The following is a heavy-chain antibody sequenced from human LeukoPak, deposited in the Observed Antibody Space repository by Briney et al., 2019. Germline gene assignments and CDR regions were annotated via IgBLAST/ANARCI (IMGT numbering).Heavy chain of an antibody. J-gene: IGHJ4*02. Sequence: GGSLRLSCVASGFTFSEAWMSWVRQAPGKGLEWVANIKQDGSEKYYVDSVKGRFTISRDNAKNSLYLQMNSLRAEDTAVYYCARYSSSWYRSPYYFDYWGQGTLVTVSS. CDR2: IKQDGSEK. CDR3: ARYSSSWYRSPYYFDY. D-gene: IGHD6-13*01. V-gene: IGHV3-7*01. CDR1: GFTFSEAW.